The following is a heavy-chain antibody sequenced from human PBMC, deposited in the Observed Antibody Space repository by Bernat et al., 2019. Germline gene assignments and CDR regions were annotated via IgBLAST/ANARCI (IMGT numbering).Heavy chain of an antibody. J-gene: IGHJ4*02. Sequence: EVQLVQSGAEVKKPGESLRISCMGSGYSFTSYWISWVRQMPGKGLEWMGRIDPSDSYTNYSPSFQGHVNIAADKSISSAYLQWSSLKASDTAMYYCARQMVGRGVINPHFDYWGQGTLVTVSS. CDR1: GYSFTSYW. CDR2: IDPSDSYT. D-gene: IGHD3-10*01. V-gene: IGHV5-10-1*03. CDR3: ARQMVGRGVINPHFDY.